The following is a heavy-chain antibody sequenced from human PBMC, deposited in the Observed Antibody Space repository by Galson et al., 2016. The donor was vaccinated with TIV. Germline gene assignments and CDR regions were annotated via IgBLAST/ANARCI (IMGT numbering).Heavy chain of an antibody. J-gene: IGHJ3*01. CDR1: GFSFRNYV. Sequence: FLRLSCAASGFSFRNYVMNWVRLAPGKGLEWVSSVSLSGAYTYYADSVKGRFTNSRDNSKYTLFLQLNSLTAGDTATYYCAKVGKSGDYSWDAFDVWGQGTVVTVSS. D-gene: IGHD1-26*01. CDR2: VSLSGAYT. CDR3: AKVGKSGDYSWDAFDV. V-gene: IGHV3-23*01.